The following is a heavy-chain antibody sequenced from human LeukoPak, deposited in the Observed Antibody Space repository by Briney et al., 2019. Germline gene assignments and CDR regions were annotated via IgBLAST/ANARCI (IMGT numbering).Heavy chain of an antibody. J-gene: IGHJ4*02. D-gene: IGHD6-13*01. V-gene: IGHV3-7*05. CDR2: IKQDGSEK. CDR3: ARRGTSSSWAHFDY. CDR1: GFTFSSYW. Sequence: GGSLRLSCAASGFTFSSYWMTWVRQAPGKGLEWVAKIKQDGSEKYHVDSVKGRFTISRDNAKNSLYLQMNSLGAEDTAVYYCARRGTSSSWAHFDYWGQGTLVTVSS.